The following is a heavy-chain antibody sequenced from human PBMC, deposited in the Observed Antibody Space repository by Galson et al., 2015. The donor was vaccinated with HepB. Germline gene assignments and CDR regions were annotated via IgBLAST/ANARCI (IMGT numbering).Heavy chain of an antibody. D-gene: IGHD3-22*01. J-gene: IGHJ2*01. CDR3: ARGNTMIVVPDL. CDR2: INSNNGGT. Sequence: SVKVSCKASGYTFTGYYMHWVRQAPGQGLEWVGRINSNNGGTNYAQKFQGRVTMTRNTSIRTVYMELSRLRSDDTAVYYCARGNTMIVVPDLWGRGTLVTVSS. V-gene: IGHV1-2*06. CDR1: GYTFTGYY.